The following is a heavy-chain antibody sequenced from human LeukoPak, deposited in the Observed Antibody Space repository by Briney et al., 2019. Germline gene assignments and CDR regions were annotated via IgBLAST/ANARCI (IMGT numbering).Heavy chain of an antibody. J-gene: IGHJ4*02. CDR3: ARSSGWTYYFDY. D-gene: IGHD6-19*01. CDR2: INPSGGST. CDR1: GYTFTSYY. Sequence: KVSCXXSGYTFTSYYMHWVRQAPGQGLEWMGIINPSGGSTSYAQKFQGRVTMTRDTSTSTVYMELSSLRSEDTAVYYCARSSGWTYYFDYWGQGTLVTVSS. V-gene: IGHV1-46*01.